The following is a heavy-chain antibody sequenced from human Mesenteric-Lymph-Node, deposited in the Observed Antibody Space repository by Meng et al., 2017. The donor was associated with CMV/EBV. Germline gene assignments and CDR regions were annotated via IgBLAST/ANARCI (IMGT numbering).Heavy chain of an antibody. CDR1: GFTFSSYS. CDR2: ISSSSSYI. Sequence: EAQLVESGGGLVKPGGSLRLSCAASGFTFSSYSMNWVRQAPGKGLEWVSSISSSSSYIYYADSVKGRFTISRDNAKNSLYLQMNSLRAEDTAVYYCARVSLAAAGTFWFDTWGQGTLVTVSS. V-gene: IGHV3-21*01. D-gene: IGHD6-13*01. CDR3: ARVSLAAAGTFWFDT. J-gene: IGHJ5*02.